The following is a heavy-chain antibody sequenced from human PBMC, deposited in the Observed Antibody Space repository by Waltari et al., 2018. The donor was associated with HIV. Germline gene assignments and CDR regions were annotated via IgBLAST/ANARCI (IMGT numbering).Heavy chain of an antibody. Sequence: QVQLQESGPGLVKPSETLSLICSVSGGSVRNGAYSWSWMRQSPGQGLELIGNIYFSGHTHYNPSFNSRVTISVDTSKSQFSLKLTSVTAADTAVYYCARVDSPAAGPYYFRGLDVWGQGTAVTVSS. CDR3: ARVDSPAAGPYYFRGLDV. D-gene: IGHD6-13*01. J-gene: IGHJ6*02. CDR1: GGSVRNGAYS. CDR2: IYFSGHT. V-gene: IGHV4-61*08.